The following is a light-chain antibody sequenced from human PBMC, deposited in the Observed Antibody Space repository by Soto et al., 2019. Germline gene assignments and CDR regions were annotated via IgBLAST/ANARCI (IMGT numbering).Light chain of an antibody. Sequence: DIQMTQSPFSLSASVGDRVTITCRASQGIRNLGWFQQNPAEAPRRLIYSTSSFDSGVPSRFIGSGSGTKFSLPISSLQPEDFATYFCLQHNRYVYTFGQGTKLDIK. CDR3: LQHNRYVYT. CDR2: STS. V-gene: IGKV1-17*01. CDR1: QGIRN. J-gene: IGKJ2*01.